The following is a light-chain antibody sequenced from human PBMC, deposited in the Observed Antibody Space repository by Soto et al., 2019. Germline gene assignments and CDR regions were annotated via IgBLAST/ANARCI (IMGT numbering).Light chain of an antibody. J-gene: IGKJ3*01. CDR3: QHYASSPPRFT. CDR1: QRVSSTY. Sequence: IVLKKSPGTLSLFPGERATLSCRASQRVSSTYFAWYRQKPGQPPRLLIYGASMRATGVPDRVSGSGSGTDYTLTINRLEPEDFAVYYCQHYASSPPRFTFGPGTKVDIK. V-gene: IGKV3-20*01. CDR2: GAS.